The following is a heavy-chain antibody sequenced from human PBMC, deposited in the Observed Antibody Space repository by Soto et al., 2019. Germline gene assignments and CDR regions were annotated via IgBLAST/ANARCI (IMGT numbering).Heavy chain of an antibody. CDR2: IYPGDSDT. D-gene: IGHD3-22*01. V-gene: IGHV5-51*01. CDR1: GYSFTSYW. CDR3: ALLYYYDSSGYRGRAFDI. J-gene: IGHJ3*02. Sequence: HGESLKISCKVSGYSFTSYWIGWVRQMPGKGLEWMGIIYPGDSDTRYSPSFQGQVTISADKSISTAYLQWSSLKASDTAMYYCALLYYYDSSGYRGRAFDIWGKGTMVPVSS.